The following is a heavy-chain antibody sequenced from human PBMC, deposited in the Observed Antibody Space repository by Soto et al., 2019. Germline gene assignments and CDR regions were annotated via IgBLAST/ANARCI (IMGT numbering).Heavy chain of an antibody. CDR2: VHYSGST. Sequence: PSETLSLTCTVSGGSIRGHYCSWIRQPPGKGLEWIGYVHYSGSTNYNPSLESRVSISVDTSKNQISLKLNSVTAADTAVYYCAAGGGLPRYYWGQGTLVTVPQ. J-gene: IGHJ4*02. V-gene: IGHV4-59*08. CDR1: GGSIRGHY. CDR3: AAGGGLPRYY. D-gene: IGHD5-12*01.